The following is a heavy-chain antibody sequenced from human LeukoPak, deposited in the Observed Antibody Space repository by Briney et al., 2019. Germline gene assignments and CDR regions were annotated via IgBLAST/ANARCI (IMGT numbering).Heavy chain of an antibody. CDR3: ARGKSGYDYGLDH. V-gene: IGHV1-69*05. D-gene: IGHD5-12*01. Sequence: SVKVSCKASGGTFSSHAISWVRQAPGQGLEWGGGLIPVFGTTNSAEKSQGRVTITTDESTRTSYMELRSLKSDDTAVYYCARGKSGYDYGLDHWGQGILVIVPS. CDR2: LIPVFGTT. J-gene: IGHJ4*02. CDR1: GGTFSSHA.